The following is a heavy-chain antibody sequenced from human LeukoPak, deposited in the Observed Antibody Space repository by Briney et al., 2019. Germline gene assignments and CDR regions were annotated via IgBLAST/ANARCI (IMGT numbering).Heavy chain of an antibody. CDR2: ISAYNGNT. CDR1: GYTFTSYG. D-gene: IGHD2-8*01. CDR3: ARDSSTGTVLMVYARDFDY. Sequence: GASVKASCKASGYTFTSYGISWVRQAPGQGLEWMGWISAYNGNTNYAQKLQGRVTMTTDTSTSTAYMELRSLRSDDTAVYYSARDSSTGTVLMVYARDFDYWGQGTLVTVSS. J-gene: IGHJ4*02. V-gene: IGHV1-18*01.